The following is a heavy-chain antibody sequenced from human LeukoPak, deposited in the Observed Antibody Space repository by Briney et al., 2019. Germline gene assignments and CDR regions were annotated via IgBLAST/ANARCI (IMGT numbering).Heavy chain of an antibody. CDR3: ARNYYDSSGYYYHDY. V-gene: IGHV3-23*01. J-gene: IGHJ4*02. CDR1: GFTFSSYA. D-gene: IGHD3-22*01. CDR2: ISGSGGST. Sequence: GGSLRLSCAASGFTFSSYAMSWVRQAPGQGLEWVSAISGSGGSTYYADSVKGRFTISRDNSKNTLYLQMSSLRAEDTAVYYCARNYYDSSGYYYHDYWGQGTLVTVSS.